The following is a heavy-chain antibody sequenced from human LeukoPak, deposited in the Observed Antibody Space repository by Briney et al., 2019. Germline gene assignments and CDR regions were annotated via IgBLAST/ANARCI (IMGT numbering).Heavy chain of an antibody. CDR1: GFTFSSYW. D-gene: IGHD1-26*01. V-gene: IGHV3-74*01. CDR3: ARGQQSGSYFYYGLDV. CDR2: INSDGSST. Sequence: GGSLRLSCAASGFTFSSYWMHWVRQAPGKGLVWVSRINSDGSSTSYADSVKGRFTIFRDNAKNTLYLLMNSLRAEDTAVYYCARGQQSGSYFYYGLDVWGQGTTVTVSS. J-gene: IGHJ6*02.